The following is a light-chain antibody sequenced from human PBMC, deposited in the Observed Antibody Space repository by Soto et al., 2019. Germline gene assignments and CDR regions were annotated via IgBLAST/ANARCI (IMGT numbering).Light chain of an antibody. CDR2: AAS. J-gene: IGKJ4*01. Sequence: DIPMTQSPSAMSASVGDRVTITCRASQDIRNYLAWFQQKSGKVPKRLIYAASSLQSGVPSRFSGSGSGTEFTLTITSLQPEDFASYYCLQYSSYPLTFGGGTKVEVK. V-gene: IGKV1-17*03. CDR3: LQYSSYPLT. CDR1: QDIRNY.